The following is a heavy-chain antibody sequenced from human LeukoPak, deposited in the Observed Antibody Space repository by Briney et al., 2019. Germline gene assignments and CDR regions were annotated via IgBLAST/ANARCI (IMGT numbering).Heavy chain of an antibody. CDR3: ARDKGPYWYFDL. V-gene: IGHV4-59*01. CDR1: DGSISSYY. J-gene: IGHJ2*01. Sequence: KPSETLSLTCAVSDGSISSYYWNWIRQPPGKGVEWIGNIYNSGSTDYNPSLKSRVTISVNLSKKLISLKLTSVTAADTALYYCARDKGPYWYFDLWGRGTLVTVSS. CDR2: IYNSGST.